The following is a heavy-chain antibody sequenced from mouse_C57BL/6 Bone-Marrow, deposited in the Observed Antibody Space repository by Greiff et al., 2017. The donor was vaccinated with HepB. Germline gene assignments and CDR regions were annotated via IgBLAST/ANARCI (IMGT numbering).Heavy chain of an antibody. D-gene: IGHD1-1*01. CDR2: IYPRSGDT. CDR3: ARWSRLVRGDY. CDR1: GYTFTSYG. V-gene: IGHV1-81*01. Sequence: QVQLQQSGAELVRPGASVKLSCKASGYTFTSYGISWVKQRPGQGLEWIGEIYPRSGDTYYNEKFKGKATLTVDKSSSTAYMELRSLTSEDSAVYFCARWSRLVRGDYWGQGTTLTVSS. J-gene: IGHJ2*01.